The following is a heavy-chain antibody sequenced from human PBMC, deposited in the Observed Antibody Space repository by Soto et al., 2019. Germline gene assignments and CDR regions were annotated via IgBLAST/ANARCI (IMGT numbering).Heavy chain of an antibody. Sequence: SETLSLTCTVSGGSISSYYWSWIRQPPGKGLEWIGYIYYSGSTNYNPSLKSRVTIPVDTSKNQFSLKLRSVTAADTAVYYCARDRHWFDPWGQGTLVTVSS. J-gene: IGHJ5*02. CDR3: ARDRHWFDP. CDR2: IYYSGST. V-gene: IGHV4-59*01. CDR1: GGSISSYY.